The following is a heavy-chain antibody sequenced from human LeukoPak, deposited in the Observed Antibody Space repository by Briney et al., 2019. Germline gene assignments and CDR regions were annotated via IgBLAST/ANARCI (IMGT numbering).Heavy chain of an antibody. V-gene: IGHV3-15*01. CDR3: TKHRIIMLRGVPYFDN. Sequence: GGSLRLSCATSGLTFNNAWMSWVRQAPEKGLEWVGRIKRKIDGGTIDYGAPVKGRFTISRDDSENTLYLQMNSLRTEDTAVYYCTKHRIIMLRGVPYFDNWGQGTLVTVSS. CDR1: GLTFNNAW. J-gene: IGHJ4*02. D-gene: IGHD3-10*01. CDR2: IKRKIDGGTI.